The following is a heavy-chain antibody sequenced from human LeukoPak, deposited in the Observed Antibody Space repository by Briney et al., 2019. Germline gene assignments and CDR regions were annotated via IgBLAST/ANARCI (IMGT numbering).Heavy chain of an antibody. CDR2: IIPIFGTA. D-gene: IGHD2-21*02. V-gene: IGHV1-69*13. J-gene: IGHJ4*02. CDR3: AIQLVVVTAIRAFDY. CDR1: GYTFSSYG. Sequence: GASVKVSCKTSGYTFSSYGITWVRQAPGQGLEWMGGIIPIFGTANYAQKFQGRVTITADESTSTAYMELSSLRSEDTAVYYCAIQLVVVTAIRAFDYWGQGTLVTVSS.